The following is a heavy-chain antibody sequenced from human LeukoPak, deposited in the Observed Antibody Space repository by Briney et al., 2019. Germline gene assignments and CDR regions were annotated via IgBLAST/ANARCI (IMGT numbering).Heavy chain of an antibody. J-gene: IGHJ6*03. CDR3: AIDYYDILTGYHHVYYYYYMDV. Sequence: PSETLSLTCPVSAGFVSNSNYYWGWIRQPPGKGLGWIGSIYYSGMTYYNPSLESRLTIPVATSQNQFCLKLSSVTAPATTVYYCAIDYYDILTGYHHVYYYYYMDVWGKGTTVTISS. CDR2: IYYSGMT. V-gene: IGHV4-39*02. D-gene: IGHD3-9*01. CDR1: AGFVSNSNYY.